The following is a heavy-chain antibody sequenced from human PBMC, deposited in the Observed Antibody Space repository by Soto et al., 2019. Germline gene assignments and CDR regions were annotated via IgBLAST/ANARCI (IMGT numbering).Heavy chain of an antibody. V-gene: IGHV4-59*01. D-gene: IGHD3-10*01. CDR2: IYYSGST. J-gene: IGHJ6*02. CDR1: GGSISSNY. Sequence: SETLSLTCTVSGGSISSNYWSWIRQPPGKGLEWIGYIYYSGSTNYNPSLKSRVTISVDTSKNQFSLKLSSVTAADTAVYYCARISSGRGEVTGYYYYYGMDVWGQG. CDR3: ARISSGRGEVTGYYYYYGMDV.